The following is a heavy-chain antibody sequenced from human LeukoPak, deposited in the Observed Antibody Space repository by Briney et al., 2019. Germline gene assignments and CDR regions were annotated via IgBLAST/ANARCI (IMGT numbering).Heavy chain of an antibody. V-gene: IGHV3-21*01. D-gene: IGHD3-3*01. J-gene: IGHJ4*02. CDR1: GFTFSSYS. Sequence: GRSLRLSCAASGFTFSSYSMNWVRQAPGKGLEWVSAISGSSSYIYYADSVKGRFTISRDNAKNSLYLQMNSLRAEDTAVYYCARDPSYDFWPPVDYWGQGTLVTVSS. CDR3: ARDPSYDFWPPVDY. CDR2: ISGSSSYI.